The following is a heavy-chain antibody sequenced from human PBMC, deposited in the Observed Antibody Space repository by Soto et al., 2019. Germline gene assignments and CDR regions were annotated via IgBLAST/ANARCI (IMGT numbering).Heavy chain of an antibody. CDR3: ARGDGYNLFDY. Sequence: TLSLTCAVSGGSISSGGYSWSWIRQPPGKGLEWIGYIYHSGSTYYNPSLKSRVTISVDRSKNQFSLKLSSVTAADTAVYYCARGDGYNLFDYWGQGTLVTVSS. D-gene: IGHD1-1*01. J-gene: IGHJ4*02. V-gene: IGHV4-30-2*01. CDR1: GGSISSGGYS. CDR2: IYHSGST.